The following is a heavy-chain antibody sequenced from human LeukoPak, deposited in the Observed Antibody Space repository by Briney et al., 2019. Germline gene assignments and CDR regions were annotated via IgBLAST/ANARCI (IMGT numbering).Heavy chain of an antibody. CDR1: GFIFDNYG. J-gene: IGHJ4*02. Sequence: GGSLRLSCAASGFIFDNYGMSWVRQAPGKGLEWVANIKQDGSEKYYVDSVKGRFTISRDNAKNSLYLQMNSLRAEDTAVYYCARTNSGVYYYDYWGQGTLVTVSS. CDR3: ARTNSGVYYYDY. V-gene: IGHV3-7*01. CDR2: IKQDGSEK. D-gene: IGHD3-22*01.